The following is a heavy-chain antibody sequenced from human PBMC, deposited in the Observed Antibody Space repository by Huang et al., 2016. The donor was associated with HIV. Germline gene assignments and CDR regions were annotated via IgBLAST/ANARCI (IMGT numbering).Heavy chain of an antibody. CDR1: GASFSNYY. D-gene: IGHD3-16*01. V-gene: IGHV4-34*01. CDR2: INHTGST. J-gene: IGHJ4*02. Sequence: QVQLQQWGAGLLKPSETLSLTCAVYGASFSNYYWSWIRQPPGKGLEWIGEINHTGSTNYNPSLNSRVTISVDTSKNQFSLKVNSVTAADTAVYYCARFMSGGGPLDYWGQGTLVTVSS. CDR3: ARFMSGGGPLDY.